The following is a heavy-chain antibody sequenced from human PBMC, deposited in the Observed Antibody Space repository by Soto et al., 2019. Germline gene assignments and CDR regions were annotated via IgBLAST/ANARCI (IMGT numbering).Heavy chain of an antibody. Sequence: SETLSLTCTVSGGSISSYYWSWIRQPAGKGLEWIGRIYTSGSTNYNPSLKSRVTMSVDTSKDQFSLKLSSVTAADTAVYYCARDSSGYVLWYFDLWGRGTLVTVSS. CDR2: IYTSGST. CDR3: ARDSSGYVLWYFDL. V-gene: IGHV4-4*07. CDR1: GGSISSYY. D-gene: IGHD5-12*01. J-gene: IGHJ2*01.